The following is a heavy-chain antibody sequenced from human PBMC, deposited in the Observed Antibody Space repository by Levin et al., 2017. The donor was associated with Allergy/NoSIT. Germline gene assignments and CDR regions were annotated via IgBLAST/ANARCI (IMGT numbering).Heavy chain of an antibody. CDR2: IYPGDSDT. Sequence: GESLKISCKGSGYSFTSYWIGWVRQMPGKGLEWMGIIYPGDSDTRYSPSFQGQVTISADKSISTAYLQWSSLKASDTAMYYCARTPYDSSGYPEYYFDYWGQGTLVTVSS. J-gene: IGHJ4*02. V-gene: IGHV5-51*01. D-gene: IGHD3-22*01. CDR3: ARTPYDSSGYPEYYFDY. CDR1: GYSFTSYW.